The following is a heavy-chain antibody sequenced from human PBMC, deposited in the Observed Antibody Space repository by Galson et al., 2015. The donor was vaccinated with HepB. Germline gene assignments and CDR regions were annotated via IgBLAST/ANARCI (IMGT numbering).Heavy chain of an antibody. CDR1: GFNFSNYA. V-gene: IGHV3-23*01. D-gene: IGHD3-22*01. CDR2: IGGSGEST. J-gene: IGHJ5*02. Sequence: SLRLSCAASGFNFSNYAMSWVRQAPGKGLEWVSVIGGSGESTYYAAFVRGRFAISRDNSKNTAYLQMSSLRVEDTALYYCAKGGLNYYDPSAYYSAGNYFDPWGQGTLVTVSS. CDR3: AKGGLNYYDPSAYYSAGNYFDP.